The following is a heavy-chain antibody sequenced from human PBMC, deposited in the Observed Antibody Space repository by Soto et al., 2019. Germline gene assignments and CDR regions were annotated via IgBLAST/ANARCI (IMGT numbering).Heavy chain of an antibody. J-gene: IGHJ4*02. D-gene: IGHD3-3*01. CDR2: ISASGVST. CDR3: AKSRIGVTSPFDY. CDR1: GFAFSSYA. V-gene: IGHV3-23*01. Sequence: EVQLLDSGGGLVQPGGSLRVSCAASGFAFSSYAMSWVRQAPGKGLEWVSGISASGVSTYYADSVKGRFTISRDNAKNMMFLEMNSLRAEDTAVYYCAKSRIGVTSPFDYWGQGTQVTVSS.